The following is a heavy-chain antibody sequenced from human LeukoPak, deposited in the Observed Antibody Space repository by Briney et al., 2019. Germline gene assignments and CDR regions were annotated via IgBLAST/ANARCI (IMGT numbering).Heavy chain of an antibody. J-gene: IGHJ5*02. D-gene: IGHD5-24*01. V-gene: IGHV4-39*01. CDR2: IYYSGST. Sequence: PSETLSLTFTVSGGSISSSNYYWGWIRQPPGKGLEWIGSIYYSGSTYYSPSLKSRVTISVDTSKNQFSLKLSSVTAADTAVYYCARIIEMATIFAPFDPWGQGTLVTVSS. CDR3: ARIIEMATIFAPFDP. CDR1: GGSISSSNYY.